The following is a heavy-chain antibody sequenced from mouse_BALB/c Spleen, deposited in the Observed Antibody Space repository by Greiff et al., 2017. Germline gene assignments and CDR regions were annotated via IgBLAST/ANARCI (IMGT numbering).Heavy chain of an antibody. D-gene: IGHD1-1*02. V-gene: IGHV5-4*02. CDR3: ARGDYDSYAMDY. CDR1: GFTFSDYY. CDR2: ISDGGSYT. J-gene: IGHJ4*01. Sequence: DVHLVESGGGLVKPGGSLKLSCAASGFTFSDYYMYWVRQTPEKRLEWVATISDGGSYTYYPDSVKGRFTISRDNAKNNLYLQMSSLKSEDTAMYYCARGDYDSYAMDYWGQGTSVTVSS.